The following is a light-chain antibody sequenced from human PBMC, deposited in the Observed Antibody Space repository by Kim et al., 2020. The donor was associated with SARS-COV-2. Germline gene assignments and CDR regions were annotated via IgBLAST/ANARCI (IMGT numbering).Light chain of an antibody. CDR3: QQYGGSPPIT. CDR1: QPISTTF. V-gene: IGKV3-20*01. CDR2: GAY. J-gene: IGKJ5*01. Sequence: PGERATLSCRASQPISTTFLAWYQQKPGQPPRLLISGAYSRATGVPDRFSGSGSETDFTLTISRLETEDFAFYYCQQYGGSPPITFGQGTRLEIK.